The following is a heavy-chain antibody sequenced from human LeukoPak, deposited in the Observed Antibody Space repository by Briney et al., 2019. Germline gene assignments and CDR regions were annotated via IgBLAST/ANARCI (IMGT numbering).Heavy chain of an antibody. Sequence: SETLSLTCTVSGGSISNYYWSWIRQPPGKGLEWIGYMYYSGSTSYNPSLKSRVTISADTSKNQFSLKLTSVTAADTAVYYCARGVDGSGYYFDYWGQGTLVTVSS. CDR1: GGSISNYY. J-gene: IGHJ4*02. D-gene: IGHD3-22*01. V-gene: IGHV4-59*01. CDR3: ARGVDGSGYYFDY. CDR2: MYYSGST.